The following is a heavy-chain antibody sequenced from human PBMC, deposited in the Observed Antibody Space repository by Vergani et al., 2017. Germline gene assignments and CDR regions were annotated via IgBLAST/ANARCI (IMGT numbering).Heavy chain of an antibody. CDR1: GGTFSSYA. Sequence: QVQLVQSGAEVKKPGSSVKVSCKASGGTFSSYAISWVRQAPGQGLEWMGGIIPIFGTANYAQKFQGRVTITADKSTSTAYMELSSLRSEDTAVYYCARESTRHYDILKDYGDYNWYFDLWGRGTLVTVSS. J-gene: IGHJ2*01. D-gene: IGHD3-9*01. CDR3: ARESTRHYDILKDYGDYNWYFDL. V-gene: IGHV1-69*06. CDR2: IIPIFGTA.